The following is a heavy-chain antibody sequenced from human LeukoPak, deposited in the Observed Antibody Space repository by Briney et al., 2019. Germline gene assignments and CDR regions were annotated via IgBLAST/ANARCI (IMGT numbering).Heavy chain of an antibody. V-gene: IGHV1-18*01. CDR1: GYTFTSYG. Sequence: EASVKVSCKASGYTFTSYGISWVRQAPGQGLEWMGWISAYNGNTNYAQKLQGRVTMTTDTSTSTAYMELRSLRSDDTAVYYCARDLDGYDLYYYYGMDVWGKGTTVTASS. CDR3: ARDLDGYDLYYYYGMDV. J-gene: IGHJ6*04. D-gene: IGHD5-12*01. CDR2: ISAYNGNT.